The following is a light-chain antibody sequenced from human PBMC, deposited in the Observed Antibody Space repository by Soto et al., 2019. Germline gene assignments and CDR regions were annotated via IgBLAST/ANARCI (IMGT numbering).Light chain of an antibody. Sequence: DIQITQSPSSLSASVGDRVTITCQASHDISKDLNWYQQKPGQPPKLLIYDASNLETGVPSRFSGSGSGTDFTLSISSLQPEDVATYYCQRYDIAPWTFGQGTKVEIK. V-gene: IGKV1-33*01. CDR1: HDISKD. CDR3: QRYDIAPWT. CDR2: DAS. J-gene: IGKJ1*01.